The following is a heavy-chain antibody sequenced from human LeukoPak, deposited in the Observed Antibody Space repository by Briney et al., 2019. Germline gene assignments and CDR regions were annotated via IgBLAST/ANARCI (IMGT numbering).Heavy chain of an antibody. CDR2: ISWNSGSI. CDR1: GFTFDDYA. D-gene: IGHD4-17*01. CDR3: AKDMGDYGDYGVDY. Sequence: GGSLRLSCAASGFTFDDYAMHWVGQAPGKGLEWVSGISWNSGSIGYADSVKGRFTISRDNAKNSLYLQMNSLRAEDTALYYCAKDMGDYGDYGVDYWGQGTLVTVSS. V-gene: IGHV3-9*01. J-gene: IGHJ4*02.